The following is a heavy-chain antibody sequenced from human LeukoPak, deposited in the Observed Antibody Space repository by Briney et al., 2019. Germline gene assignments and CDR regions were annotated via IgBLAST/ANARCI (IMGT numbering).Heavy chain of an antibody. Sequence: QTGGSLRLSCVASGFTFSSYAMSWVRQAPGEGLEWVANIRQDGGAKNYVDSVKGRFTISRDNAKKSLYPQMNSLRAEDTAVYYCAPPPIAATGNWGQGTLVTVSS. J-gene: IGHJ4*02. V-gene: IGHV3-7*01. D-gene: IGHD6-13*01. CDR2: IRQDGGAK. CDR3: APPPIAATGN. CDR1: GFTFSSYA.